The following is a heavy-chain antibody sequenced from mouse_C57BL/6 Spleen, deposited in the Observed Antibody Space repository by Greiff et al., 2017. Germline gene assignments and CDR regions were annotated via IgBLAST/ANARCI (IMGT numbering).Heavy chain of an antibody. D-gene: IGHD1-1*01. V-gene: IGHV1-64*01. Sequence: VQLQQPGAELVKPGASVKLSCKASGYTFTSYWMHWVKQRPGQGLEWIGMIHPNSGSANYNEKFKSKATLTVDKSSSTAYMQLSSLTSEDSAVYYCAREGVLRMFAYGGQGTLVTVSA. CDR1: GYTFTSYW. J-gene: IGHJ3*01. CDR3: AREGVLRMFAY. CDR2: IHPNSGSA.